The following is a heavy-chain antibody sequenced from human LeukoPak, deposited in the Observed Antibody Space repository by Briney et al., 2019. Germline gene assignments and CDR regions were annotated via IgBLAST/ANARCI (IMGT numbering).Heavy chain of an antibody. CDR1: GGSISGYY. CDR2: IYYSGST. D-gene: IGHD3-10*01. V-gene: IGHV4-59*08. Sequence: SETLSLTCTVSGGSISGYYWNWIRQPPGKGLEWIGYIYYSGSTNYNPSLKSRVTISLDTSKNQFSLKPSSVTAADTAVYYCARQTGYGLVSFDFWGQGTLVTVSS. J-gene: IGHJ4*02. CDR3: ARQTGYGLVSFDF.